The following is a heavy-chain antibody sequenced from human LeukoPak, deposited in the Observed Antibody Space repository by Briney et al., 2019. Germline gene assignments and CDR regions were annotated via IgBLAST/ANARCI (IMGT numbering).Heavy chain of an antibody. CDR3: ATLAGRLLLNHFDY. CDR1: GFTVSSYG. V-gene: IGHV3-23*01. Sequence: GGSLRLSCAASGFTVSSYGMSWVRQAPGKGLEWVSAISGSGGSTYYADSVKGRFTISRDNSKNTLYLQMNSLRAEDTAVYYCATLAGRLLLNHFDYWGQGTLVTVSS. CDR2: ISGSGGST. D-gene: IGHD2-15*01. J-gene: IGHJ4*02.